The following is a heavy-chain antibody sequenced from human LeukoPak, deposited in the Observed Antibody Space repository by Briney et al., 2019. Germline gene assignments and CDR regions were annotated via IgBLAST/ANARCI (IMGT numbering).Heavy chain of an antibody. CDR3: ARVDLRAAYFDY. J-gene: IGHJ4*02. D-gene: IGHD2-15*01. CDR1: GGSICSYY. V-gene: IGHV4-4*07. CDR2: IYTSGST. Sequence: PSETLSLTCTVSGGSICSYYWSWIRQPAGKGLEWIGRIYTSGSTGYNPSLKSRVTMSVDTSKNQFSLKLSSVTAADTAVYYCARVDLRAAYFDYWGQGTLVTVSS.